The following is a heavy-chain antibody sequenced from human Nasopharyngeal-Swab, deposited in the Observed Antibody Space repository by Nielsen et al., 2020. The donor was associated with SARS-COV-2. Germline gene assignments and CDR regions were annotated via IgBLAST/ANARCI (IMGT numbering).Heavy chain of an antibody. CDR3: AVHVAGYRPPFDP. Sequence: VGQAPGQGLEWMGWINTNTGNPTYAQGFTGRFVFSLDTSVSTAYLQISSLKADDTAVYYCAVHVAGYRPPFDPWGQGTLVTVSS. V-gene: IGHV7-4-1*02. CDR2: INTNTGNP. D-gene: IGHD6-19*01. J-gene: IGHJ5*02.